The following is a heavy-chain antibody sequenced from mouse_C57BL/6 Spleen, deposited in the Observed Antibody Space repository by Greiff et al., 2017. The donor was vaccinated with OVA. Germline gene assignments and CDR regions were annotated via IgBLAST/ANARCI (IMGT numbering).Heavy chain of an antibody. CDR3: ARHGLDSSGGWFAY. D-gene: IGHD3-2*02. CDR1: GFTFSSYG. Sequence: EVQLVESGGDLVKPGGSLKLSCAASGFTFSSYGMSWVRQTPDKRLEWVATISSGGSYTYYPDSVKGRFTISRDNAKNTLYLQMSSLKSEDTAMYYCARHGLDSSGGWFAYWGQGTLVTVSA. V-gene: IGHV5-6*01. CDR2: ISSGGSYT. J-gene: IGHJ3*01.